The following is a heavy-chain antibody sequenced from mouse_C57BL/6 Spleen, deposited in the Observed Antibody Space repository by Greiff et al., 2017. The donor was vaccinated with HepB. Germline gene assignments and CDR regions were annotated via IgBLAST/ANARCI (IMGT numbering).Heavy chain of an antibody. CDR3: AREELGVTTRAWFAY. D-gene: IGHD2-2*01. Sequence: EVQRVESGPGLVKPSQSLSLTCSVTGYSITSGYYWNWIRQFPGNKLEWMGYISYDGSNNYNPSLKNRISITRDTSKNQFFLKLNSVTTEDTATYYCAREELGVTTRAWFAYWGQGTLVTVSA. J-gene: IGHJ3*01. CDR2: ISYDGSN. CDR1: GYSITSGYY. V-gene: IGHV3-6*01.